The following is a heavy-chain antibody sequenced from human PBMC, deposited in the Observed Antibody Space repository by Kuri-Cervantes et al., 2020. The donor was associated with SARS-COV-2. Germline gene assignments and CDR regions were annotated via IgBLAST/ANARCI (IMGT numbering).Heavy chain of an antibody. Sequence: SVKVSCKASGYTFTGYYMHWVRQAPGQGLEWMGGIIPIFGTANYAQKFQGRVTITADESTSTAYMELSSLRSEDTAVYYCARDASSGSYLGGDLNLDYWGQGTLVTVSS. D-gene: IGHD1-26*01. CDR1: GYTFTGYY. J-gene: IGHJ4*02. V-gene: IGHV1-69*13. CDR3: ARDASSGSYLGGDLNLDY. CDR2: IIPIFGTA.